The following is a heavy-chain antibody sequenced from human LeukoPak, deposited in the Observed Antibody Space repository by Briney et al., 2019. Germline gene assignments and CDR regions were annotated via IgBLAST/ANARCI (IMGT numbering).Heavy chain of an antibody. CDR3: ATKEDLYYNYNGMDL. CDR2: IIPIFGTA. CDR1: GGTFSSYA. J-gene: IGHJ6*02. Sequence: GASVKVSCKASGGTFSSYAISWVRQAPGQGLEWMGGIIPIFGTANYAQKFQGRVTITTDESTSTAYMELSSLRSEDTAVYYCATKEDLYYNYNGMDLWGQGTTVTVSS. V-gene: IGHV1-69*05. D-gene: IGHD2-15*01.